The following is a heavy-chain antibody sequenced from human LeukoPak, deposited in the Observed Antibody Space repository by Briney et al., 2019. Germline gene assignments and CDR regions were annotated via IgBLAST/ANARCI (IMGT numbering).Heavy chain of an antibody. CDR2: IRMQLYGGTT. J-gene: IGHJ4*02. CDR3: TRAGRPSGDFFDH. V-gene: IGHV3-49*04. Sequence: GRSLRLSCTTSGFPFADYPMTWVRQAPGKGLELVAYIRMQLYGGTTEYAASVSGRFTISRDDSESIVYLQMNSLKNEDTGVYYRTRAGRPSGDFFDHWGQGTLVTVSS. CDR1: GFPFADYP. D-gene: IGHD3-10*01.